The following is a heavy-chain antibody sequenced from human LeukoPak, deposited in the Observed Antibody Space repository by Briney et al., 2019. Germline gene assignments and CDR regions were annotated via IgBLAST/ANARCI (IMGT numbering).Heavy chain of an antibody. CDR3: AKDPYPSYDILTGYYRGGFDY. CDR2: ISGSGGST. J-gene: IGHJ4*02. CDR1: GFTVSSNY. D-gene: IGHD3-9*01. Sequence: GGSLRLSCAASGFTVSSNYMSWVRQAPGKGLEWVSAISGSGGSTYYADSVKGRFTISRDISKNTLYLQMNSLRAEDTAVYYCAKDPYPSYDILTGYYRGGFDYWGQGTLVTVSS. V-gene: IGHV3-23*01.